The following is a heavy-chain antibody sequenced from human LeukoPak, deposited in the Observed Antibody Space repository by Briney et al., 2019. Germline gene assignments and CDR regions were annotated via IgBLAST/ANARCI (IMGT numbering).Heavy chain of an antibody. J-gene: IGHJ6*03. D-gene: IGHD4-23*01. Sequence: GGSLRLSCAASGFTFSSYSMNWVRQAPGKGLEWVSSISSSSSYIYYADSVKGRFTISRDNAKNSLYLQMISLRAEDTAVYYCARDNPPEVTGPYYYYYMDVWGKGTTVTVSS. CDR1: GFTFSSYS. CDR2: ISSSSSYI. CDR3: ARDNPPEVTGPYYYYYMDV. V-gene: IGHV3-21*01.